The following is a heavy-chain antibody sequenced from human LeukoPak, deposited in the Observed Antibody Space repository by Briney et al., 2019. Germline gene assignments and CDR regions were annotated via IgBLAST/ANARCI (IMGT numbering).Heavy chain of an antibody. CDR2: ISGSGGNV. J-gene: IGHJ5*02. CDR3: ARDIRNYYDSGAYGWFDP. V-gene: IGHV3-23*01. Sequence: GGSLRLSCAASGFTFSSYGMSWVRQAPGKGLEWVSSISGSGGNVYYAGSVRGRFTISRDNSKNTVYLQMNSLGAEDTATYYCARDIRNYYDSGAYGWFDPWGQGTLVPVSS. CDR1: GFTFSSYG. D-gene: IGHD3-10*01.